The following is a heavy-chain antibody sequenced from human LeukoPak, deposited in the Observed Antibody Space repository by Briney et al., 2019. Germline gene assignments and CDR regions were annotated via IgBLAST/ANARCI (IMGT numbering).Heavy chain of an antibody. D-gene: IGHD1-7*01. Sequence: ASVKVSCKASGYTFTNYPMHWVRQAPGQGLEWMGWISAYNGNTNYAQKFQGRVTMTTDTSTSTAYMELRSLRSDDTAVYYCARAGWNYVAYFDYWGQGTLVTVSS. V-gene: IGHV1-18*01. CDR2: ISAYNGNT. CDR3: ARAGWNYVAYFDY. J-gene: IGHJ4*02. CDR1: GYTFTNYP.